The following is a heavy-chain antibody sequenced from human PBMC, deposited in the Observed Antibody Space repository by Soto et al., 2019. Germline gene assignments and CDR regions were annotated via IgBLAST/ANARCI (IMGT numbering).Heavy chain of an antibody. CDR1: GYTFTGYY. V-gene: IGHV1-2*04. Sequence: ASVKVSCKASGYTFTGYYMHWVRQAPGQGLEWMGWINPNSGGTNYAQKFQGWVTMTRDTSISTAYMDLRRLRSDDTAVFYCARVVYYVSSGFKGLRYYYGMDVWGQGTTVTVSS. CDR2: INPNSGGT. CDR3: ARVVYYVSSGFKGLRYYYGMDV. D-gene: IGHD3-22*01. J-gene: IGHJ6*02.